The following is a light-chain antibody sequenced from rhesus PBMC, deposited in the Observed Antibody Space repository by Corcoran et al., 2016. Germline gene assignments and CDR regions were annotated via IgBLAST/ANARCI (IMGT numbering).Light chain of an antibody. Sequence: DIQMTQSPSSLSSSVGDRVTITFQARQGISNWLSWYQQKPGKCPKLLIYAASRLQSGVPSRFSGSGSGTEFTRTISGMQPEDFANYYCQRYNSNPWTFGQGTKVEIK. CDR1: QGISNW. J-gene: IGKJ1*01. V-gene: IGKV1-33*02. CDR3: QRYNSNPWT. CDR2: AAS.